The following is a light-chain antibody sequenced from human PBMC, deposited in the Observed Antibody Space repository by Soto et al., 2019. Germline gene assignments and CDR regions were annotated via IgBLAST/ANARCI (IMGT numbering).Light chain of an antibody. CDR2: EVS. V-gene: IGLV2-14*01. Sequence: QSVLTQPASVSGSPGQSITISCTGTSSDVGGYNYVSWYQQHPGKAPKLMIYEVSNRPSGVSNRFSGSKSGNTASLTISGLQAEDEADYYCCSYAGSPFYVFGIGTKVTVL. J-gene: IGLJ1*01. CDR1: SSDVGGYNY. CDR3: CSYAGSPFYV.